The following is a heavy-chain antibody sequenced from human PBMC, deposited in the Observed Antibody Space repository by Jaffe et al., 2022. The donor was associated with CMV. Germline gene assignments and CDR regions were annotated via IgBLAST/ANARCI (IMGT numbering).Heavy chain of an antibody. J-gene: IGHJ4*02. CDR1: GGSISSYY. CDR2: IYTSGST. Sequence: QVQLQESGPGLVKPSETLSLTCTVSGGSISSYYWSWIRQPAGKGLEWIGRIYTSGSTNYNPSLKSRVTMSVDTSKNQFSLKLSSVTAADTAVYYCARDQQWLASYYFDYWGQGTLVTVSS. V-gene: IGHV4-4*07. CDR3: ARDQQWLASYYFDY. D-gene: IGHD6-19*01.